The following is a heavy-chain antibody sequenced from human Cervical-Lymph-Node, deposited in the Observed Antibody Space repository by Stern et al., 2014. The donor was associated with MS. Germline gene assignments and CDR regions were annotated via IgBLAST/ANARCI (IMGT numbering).Heavy chain of an antibody. V-gene: IGHV1-69*01. D-gene: IGHD3-10*01. Sequence: QLVQSWAEVQKPESSVKVSCRASGGTFSSSDISWVRQAPGQGLEWMGGIIPIIGTANYAQKYQGRVTITADESTSTAYMELSSLRSEDTAIYYCALGGFGHYFEYWGQGTLVTVSS. J-gene: IGHJ4*02. CDR3: ALGGFGHYFEY. CDR1: GGTFSSSD. CDR2: IIPIIGTA.